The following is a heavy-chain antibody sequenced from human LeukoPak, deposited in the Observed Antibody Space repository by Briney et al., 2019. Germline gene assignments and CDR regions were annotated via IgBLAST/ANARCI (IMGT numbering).Heavy chain of an antibody. Sequence: SGTLSLTCAVYGGSFSGYYWSWIRQPPGKGLEWIGEINHSGSTNYNPSLKSRVTISVDTSKNQFSLKLSSVTAADTAVYYCASLLNWFDPWGQGTLVTVSS. V-gene: IGHV4-34*01. D-gene: IGHD2-15*01. CDR3: ASLLNWFDP. CDR1: GGSFSGYY. CDR2: INHSGST. J-gene: IGHJ5*02.